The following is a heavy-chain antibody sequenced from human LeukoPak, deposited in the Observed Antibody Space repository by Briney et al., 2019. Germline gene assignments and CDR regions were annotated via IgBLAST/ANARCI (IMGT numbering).Heavy chain of an antibody. CDR1: GYSISCXXX. D-gene: IGHD3-10*01. Sequence: SGYSISCXXXXXWXXXPPGXXXXXIGSIYHSGSTYYNPSLKSRVTISVDTSKNQFSLKLSSVTAADTAVYYCARQPHAFDNWFDPWGQGTLVTVSS. J-gene: IGHJ5*02. V-gene: IGHV4-38-2*01. CDR2: IYHSGST. CDR3: ARQPHAFDNWFDP.